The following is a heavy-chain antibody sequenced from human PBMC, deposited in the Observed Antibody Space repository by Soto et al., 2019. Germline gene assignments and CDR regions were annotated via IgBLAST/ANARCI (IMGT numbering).Heavy chain of an antibody. Sequence: GGSLRLSCAASGFTFSSYGMHWVRQAPGKGLEWVAVISYDGSNKYYADSVKGRFTISRDNSKNTLYLQMNSLRAEDTAVYYCAGGSGVYGYWGQGTLVTVSS. D-gene: IGHD2-15*01. J-gene: IGHJ4*02. V-gene: IGHV3-30*03. CDR2: ISYDGSNK. CDR3: AGGSGVYGY. CDR1: GFTFSSYG.